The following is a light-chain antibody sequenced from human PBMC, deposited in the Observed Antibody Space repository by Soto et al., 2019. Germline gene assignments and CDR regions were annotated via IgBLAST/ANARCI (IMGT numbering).Light chain of an antibody. CDR2: GAS. J-gene: IGKJ1*01. V-gene: IGKV3-20*01. Sequence: EIGLTKSPATLFVASGERATLSCRTSQSVASNFAWYQQKPAQAPRLLIFGASTRATGIPDRFSGSGSGTDFTLTISRLEPEDFAVYYCQQYGGSPRTFGQGTKVDI. CDR3: QQYGGSPRT. CDR1: QSVASN.